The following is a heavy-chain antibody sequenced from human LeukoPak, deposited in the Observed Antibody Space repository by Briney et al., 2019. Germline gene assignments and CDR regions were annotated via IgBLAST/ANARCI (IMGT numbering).Heavy chain of an antibody. Sequence: ASVKVSCKASGYTFTNYYMHWVRQAPGQGLEWMGIINPRDGSTSYAQKFQGRVTMTRDTSTSTVYMELSGLRSEDTAISYCARDLPQYNSSSYSYYYGMDVWGQGTTVTVSS. J-gene: IGHJ6*02. CDR2: INPRDGST. V-gene: IGHV1-46*01. CDR3: ARDLPQYNSSSYSYYYGMDV. D-gene: IGHD6-6*01. CDR1: GYTFTNYY.